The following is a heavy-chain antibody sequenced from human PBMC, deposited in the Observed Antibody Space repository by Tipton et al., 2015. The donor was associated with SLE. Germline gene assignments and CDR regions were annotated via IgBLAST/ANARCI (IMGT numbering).Heavy chain of an antibody. CDR2: INHSGST. J-gene: IGHJ4*02. V-gene: IGHV4-34*01. CDR3: ARGLYYYDSSGYPGY. CDR1: GGSFSGYY. D-gene: IGHD3-22*01. Sequence: LRLSCAVYGGSFSGYYWSWIRQPPGKGLEWIGEINHSGSTNYNPSLKSRVTISVDTSKNQFSLKLSSVTAADTAVYYCARGLYYYDSSGYPGYWGQGTLVTVPS.